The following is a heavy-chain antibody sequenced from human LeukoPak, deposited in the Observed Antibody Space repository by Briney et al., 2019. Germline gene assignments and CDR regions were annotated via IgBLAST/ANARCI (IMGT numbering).Heavy chain of an antibody. D-gene: IGHD3-22*01. CDR3: ASGGVYYYDSSGYGMDV. J-gene: IGHJ6*02. CDR1: GGTFSSYA. V-gene: IGHV1-69*01. Sequence: SVKVSCKAPGGTFSSYAISWVRQAPGQGLEWMGGIIPIFGTANYAQKFQGRVTITADESTSTAYMELSSLRSEDTAVYYCASGGVYYYDSSGYGMDVWGQGTTVTVSS. CDR2: IIPIFGTA.